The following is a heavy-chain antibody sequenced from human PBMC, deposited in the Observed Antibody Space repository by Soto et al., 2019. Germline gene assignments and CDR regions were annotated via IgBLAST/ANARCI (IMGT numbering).Heavy chain of an antibody. CDR3: VKDRGRYCSGGTCYLFDS. V-gene: IGHV3-30*04. Sequence: GGSLRLSYVPSGFTFSSYAMHWVRQAPGKGLEWVAIISYDGTNKYYADSVRGRFTISRDNSKNTLYLQMNSLRVEDTALYYCVKDRGRYCSGGTCYLFDSWGQGALVTVSS. CDR2: ISYDGTNK. J-gene: IGHJ4*02. D-gene: IGHD2-15*01. CDR1: GFTFSSYA.